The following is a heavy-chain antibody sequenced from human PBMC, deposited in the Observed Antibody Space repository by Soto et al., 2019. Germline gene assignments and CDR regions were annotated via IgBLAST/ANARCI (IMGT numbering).Heavy chain of an antibody. CDR1: GFTSSGYC. J-gene: IGHJ4*02. CDR2: IKQDGSQK. Sequence: PGGSLRLSCAASGFTSSGYCMHWVRQAPGKGLEWVANIKQDGSQKFYVDSVKGRFTISRDNAKNSLYLQMNSLRAEDTAVYYCARRSWYDYWGQGTLVTVSS. D-gene: IGHD6-13*01. V-gene: IGHV3-7*01. CDR3: ARRSWYDY.